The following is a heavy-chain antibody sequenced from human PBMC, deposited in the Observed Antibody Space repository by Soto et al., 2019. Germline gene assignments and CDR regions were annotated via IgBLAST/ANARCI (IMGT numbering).Heavy chain of an antibody. V-gene: IGHV1-2*02. Sequence: QVQLVQSGAEVKKPGASVKVSCKASGYTFTGYQMHWVRQAPGQGLEWMGWINPNSGGTNYAQKFQGRVTMTRDTSITTAYMDLNRLPSDDTAVYYCARGQYIVSPENWGQGTLVSVSS. D-gene: IGHD2-21*01. CDR1: GYTFTGYQ. CDR2: INPNSGGT. CDR3: ARGQYIVSPEN. J-gene: IGHJ4*02.